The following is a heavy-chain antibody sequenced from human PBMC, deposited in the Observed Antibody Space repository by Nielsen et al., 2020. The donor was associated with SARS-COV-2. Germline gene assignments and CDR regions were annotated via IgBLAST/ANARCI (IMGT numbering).Heavy chain of an antibody. CDR3: ARETTDQLVPAALGY. V-gene: IGHV1-69*13. Sequence: SVKVSCKASGGTFSSYAISWVRQAPGQGLEWMGGIIPIFGTANYAQKFQGRVTITADESTSTAYMELSSLRSEDTAVYYCARETTDQLVPAALGYWGQGTLVTVSS. CDR2: IIPIFGTA. J-gene: IGHJ4*02. D-gene: IGHD2-2*01. CDR1: GGTFSSYA.